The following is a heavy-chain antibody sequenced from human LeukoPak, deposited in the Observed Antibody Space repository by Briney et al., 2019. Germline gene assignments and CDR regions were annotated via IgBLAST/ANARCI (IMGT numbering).Heavy chain of an antibody. CDR3: ARRMHYDFWSGYLPYYYYYYMDV. CDR1: GGSISSSSYY. D-gene: IGHD3-3*01. J-gene: IGHJ6*03. Sequence: SETLSLTCTVSGGSISSSSYYWGWIRQPPGKGLEWIGSIYYSGSTYYNPSLKSRVTISVNTSKNQFSLKLSSVTAADTAVYYCARRMHYDFWSGYLPYYYYYYMDVWGKGTTVTVSS. V-gene: IGHV4-39*07. CDR2: IYYSGST.